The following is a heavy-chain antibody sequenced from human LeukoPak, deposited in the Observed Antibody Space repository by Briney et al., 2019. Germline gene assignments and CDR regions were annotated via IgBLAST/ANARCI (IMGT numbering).Heavy chain of an antibody. CDR2: IKQDGSEK. D-gene: IGHD1-26*01. Sequence: PGGSLRLSCAASGFTFSSYWMSWVRQAPGKGLEWVANIKQDGSEKYYVDSVKGRFTISRDNAKNSLYLQMNSLRAEDTAVYYCARARGSYSRYYFDYWGQGTLVTVSS. V-gene: IGHV3-7*01. CDR3: ARARGSYSRYYFDY. J-gene: IGHJ4*02. CDR1: GFTFSSYW.